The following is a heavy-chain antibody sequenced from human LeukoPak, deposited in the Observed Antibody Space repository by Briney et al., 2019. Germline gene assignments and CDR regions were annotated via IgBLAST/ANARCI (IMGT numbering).Heavy chain of an antibody. CDR2: ITASGTAM. V-gene: IGHV3-48*02. D-gene: IGHD1-26*01. CDR1: GFTVSSNY. CDR3: ASSGSYRFDY. J-gene: IGHJ4*02. Sequence: GGSLRLSCAASGFTVSSNYMNWVRQAPGKGLEWVSHITASGTAMFYADSVKGRFTISRDNAKNSLYLQMNSLRDEDTAVYYCASSGSYRFDYWGQGTLVTVSS.